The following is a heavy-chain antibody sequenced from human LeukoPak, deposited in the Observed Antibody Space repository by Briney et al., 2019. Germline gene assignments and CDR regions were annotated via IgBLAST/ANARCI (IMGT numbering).Heavy chain of an antibody. CDR2: INAGNGNT. V-gene: IGHV1-3*01. CDR1: GYTFTSYA. Sequence: GASVKVSCTASGYTFTSYAMHWVRQAPGQRLEWMGWINAGNGNTKYSQKFQGRVTITRDTSASTAYMELSSLRSEDTAVYYCARGSGGDYGGGFDYWGQGTLVTVSS. D-gene: IGHD4-17*01. CDR3: ARGSGGDYGGGFDY. J-gene: IGHJ4*02.